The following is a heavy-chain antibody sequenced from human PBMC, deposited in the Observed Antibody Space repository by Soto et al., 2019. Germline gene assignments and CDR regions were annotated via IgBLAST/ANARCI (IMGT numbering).Heavy chain of an antibody. J-gene: IGHJ5*02. CDR1: GGSISSYY. D-gene: IGHD2-15*01. V-gene: IGHV4-59*01. CDR2: IYNSGST. CDR3: ARRAVVAVAGSLDNWLDP. Sequence: SETLSLTCTVSGGSISSYYWSWIRQPPGKALEWIGYIYNSGSTNYNPSLKSRVTISVDTSKNQFSLKVNSVTAADTAVYYCARRAVVAVAGSLDNWLDPWGQGILVTVSS.